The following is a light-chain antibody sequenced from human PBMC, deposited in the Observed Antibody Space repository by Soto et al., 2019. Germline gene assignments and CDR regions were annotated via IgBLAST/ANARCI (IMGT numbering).Light chain of an antibody. CDR3: QQYSNWPLPS. Sequence: EVVLTQSPDTLSVSPGAGATLSCRASQSVGSNLAWYQQKPGQTPRVLIYGASTRAIGIPARFSGSGFGTEFTLTISSLQFEDFVVYDGQQYSNWPLPSFGGGTKVDIK. V-gene: IGKV3-15*01. CDR2: GAS. CDR1: QSVGSN. J-gene: IGKJ4*01.